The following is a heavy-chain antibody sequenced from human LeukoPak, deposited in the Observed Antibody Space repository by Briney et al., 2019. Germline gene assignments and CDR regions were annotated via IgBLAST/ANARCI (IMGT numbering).Heavy chain of an antibody. CDR2: IYYSGST. CDR3: ARHARLRYFDWLLATFDY. V-gene: IGHV4-34*01. CDR1: GGSFSGYY. D-gene: IGHD3-9*01. J-gene: IGHJ4*02. Sequence: SETLSLTCAVYGGSFSGYYWSWIRQPPGKGLEWIGSIYYSGSTYYNPSLKSRVTISVDTSKNQFSLKLSSVTAADTAVYYCARHARLRYFDWLLATFDYWGQGTLVTVSS.